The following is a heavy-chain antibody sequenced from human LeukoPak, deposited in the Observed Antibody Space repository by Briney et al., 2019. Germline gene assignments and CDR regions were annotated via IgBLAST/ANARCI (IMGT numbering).Heavy chain of an antibody. CDR3: ARTDAYSSSYYYYYYMDV. CDR2: IYTSGST. CDR1: GVSISSYY. V-gene: IGHV4-4*09. Sequence: SETLSLTCTVSGVSISSYYWSWLRQPPGKGLEWIGYIYTSGSTNYNPSLKSRVTISVDTSKNQFSLKLSSVTAADTAVYYCARTDAYSSSYYYYYYMDVWGKGTTVTVSS. J-gene: IGHJ6*03. D-gene: IGHD6-6*01.